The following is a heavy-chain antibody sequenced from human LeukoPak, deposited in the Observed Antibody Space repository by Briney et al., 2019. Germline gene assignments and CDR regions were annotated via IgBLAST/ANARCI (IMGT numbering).Heavy chain of an antibody. D-gene: IGHD3-10*02. J-gene: IGHJ5*02. CDR1: GFTFDVYG. Sequence: PGGSLRPSCEASGFTFDVYGMSWVGQAPGKGLEWVSGINWNGGSTGYADSVKGRFTISRDNAKNSLYLQMNSLRAEDTALYHCARDFAVLSSWGQGTLVTVSS. CDR2: INWNGGST. V-gene: IGHV3-20*01. CDR3: ARDFAVLSS.